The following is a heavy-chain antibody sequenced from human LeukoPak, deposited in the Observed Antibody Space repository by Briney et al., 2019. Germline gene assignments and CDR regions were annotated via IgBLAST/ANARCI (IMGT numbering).Heavy chain of an antibody. Sequence: KPSETLSLTCTVSDGSISSSSYYWGWIRQPPGKGLEWIGSIYYSGSTYYNPSLKSRVTISVDTSKNQFSLKLSSVTAADTAVYYCARVSGSYYRRLVRYYFDYWGQGTLVTVSS. D-gene: IGHD1-26*01. CDR1: DGSISSSSYY. V-gene: IGHV4-39*01. J-gene: IGHJ4*02. CDR3: ARVSGSYYRRLVRYYFDY. CDR2: IYYSGST.